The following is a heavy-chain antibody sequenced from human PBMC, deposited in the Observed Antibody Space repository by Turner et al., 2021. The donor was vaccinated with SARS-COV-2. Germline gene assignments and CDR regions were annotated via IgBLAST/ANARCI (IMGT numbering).Heavy chain of an antibody. CDR1: GGTFSTYA. CDR2: IIPILGMT. D-gene: IGHD3-3*01. J-gene: IGHJ5*02. Sequence: QVQLVQSGAEVKKPGSSVKFSCKASGGTFSTYAISWVRQAPGQGLEWMGGIIPILGMTNYAQKFQGRVTITADKSTSTAYMELSSLRSEDTAVYYCARGPPGDDFWSGYRPNWFDPWGQGTLVTVSS. V-gene: IGHV1-69*10. CDR3: ARGPPGDDFWSGYRPNWFDP.